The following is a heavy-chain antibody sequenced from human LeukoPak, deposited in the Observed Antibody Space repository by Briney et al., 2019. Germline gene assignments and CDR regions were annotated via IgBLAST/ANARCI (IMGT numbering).Heavy chain of an antibody. CDR1: GGSISSGGYY. V-gene: IGHV4-31*03. CDR3: AREVTMVRGVIIPYYFDY. D-gene: IGHD3-10*01. Sequence: PSETLSLTCTVSGGSISSGGYYWSWIRQHPGKGLEWIGYIYYSGSTYYNPSLKSRVTISVDTSKNQFSLKLSSVTAADTAVYYCAREVTMVRGVIIPYYFDYWGQGTLVTVSS. J-gene: IGHJ4*02. CDR2: IYYSGST.